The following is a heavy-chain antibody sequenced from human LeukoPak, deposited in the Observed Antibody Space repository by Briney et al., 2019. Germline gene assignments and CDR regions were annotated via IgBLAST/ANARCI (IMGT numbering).Heavy chain of an antibody. Sequence: NSSETLSLTCTVSGGSISSGGYYWSWIRQHPGKGLEWIGYIYYSGSTYYNPSLKSRVTISVDTSKNQFSLKLSSVTAADTAVYYCARGTGKIYSSGSVSVWFDPWGQGTLVTVSS. V-gene: IGHV4-31*03. CDR3: ARGTGKIYSSGSVSVWFDP. J-gene: IGHJ5*02. CDR1: GGSISSGGYY. CDR2: IYYSGST. D-gene: IGHD6-19*01.